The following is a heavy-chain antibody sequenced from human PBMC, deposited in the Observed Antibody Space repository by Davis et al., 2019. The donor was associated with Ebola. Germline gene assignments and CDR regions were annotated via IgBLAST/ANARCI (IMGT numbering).Heavy chain of an antibody. CDR2: ISSSSSYI. V-gene: IGHV3-21*04. Sequence: GESLKISCAASGFTFSSYSMNWVRQAPGKGLEWVSSISSSSSYIYYADSVKGRFTISRDNSKNMLYLQMNSLRAEDTAVYYCTSSVEMATIVVDYWGQGTLVTVSS. CDR3: TSSVEMATIVVDY. J-gene: IGHJ4*02. D-gene: IGHD5-24*01. CDR1: GFTFSSYS.